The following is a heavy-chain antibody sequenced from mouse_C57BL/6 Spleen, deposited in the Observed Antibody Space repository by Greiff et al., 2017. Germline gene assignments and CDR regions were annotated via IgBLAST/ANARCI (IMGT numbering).Heavy chain of an antibody. CDR3: ARSKYPEREGYFDV. V-gene: IGHV1-69*01. Sequence: QVHVKQPGAELVMPGASVKLSCKASGYTFTSYWMHWVKQRPGQGLEWIGEIDPSDSYTNYNQKFKGKSTLTVDKSSSTAYMQLSSLTSEDSAVYYCARSKYPEREGYFDVWGTGTTVTVSS. D-gene: IGHD5-1-1*01. J-gene: IGHJ1*03. CDR2: IDPSDSYT. CDR1: GYTFTSYW.